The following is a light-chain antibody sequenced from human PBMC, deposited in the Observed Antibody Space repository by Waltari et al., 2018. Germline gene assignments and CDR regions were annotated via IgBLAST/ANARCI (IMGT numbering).Light chain of an antibody. CDR1: QDIRKN. Sequence: DIQMTQSPSHLSASVGDSVTITCQESQDIRKNLNWFQQKPGKAPQVLIFDASNSQAAVPSRFSGSGSGTDFAFTISSLQPEDIGTYFCQQYANLPLTFGGGTRVEIK. V-gene: IGKV1-33*01. CDR2: DAS. J-gene: IGKJ4*01. CDR3: QQYANLPLT.